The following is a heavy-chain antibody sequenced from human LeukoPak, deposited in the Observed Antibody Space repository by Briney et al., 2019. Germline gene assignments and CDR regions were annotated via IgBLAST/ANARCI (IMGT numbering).Heavy chain of an antibody. CDR1: GFTFSSYE. J-gene: IGHJ3*02. CDR2: ISSSGSTI. CDR3: ARVEEDAFDI. V-gene: IGHV3-48*03. Sequence: GGSLRLSCAASGFTFSSYEMNWVRQAPGKGLEWVSYISSSGSTIYYADSVKGRFTISRDNAKNSLYLQMNSLRAEDTAVYYCARVEEDAFDIWGQGTMVTVPS.